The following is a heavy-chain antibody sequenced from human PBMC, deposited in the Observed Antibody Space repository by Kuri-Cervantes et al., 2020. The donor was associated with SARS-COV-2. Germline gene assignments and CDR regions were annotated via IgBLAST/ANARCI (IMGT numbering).Heavy chain of an antibody. V-gene: IGHV3-21*01. D-gene: IGHD3-22*01. CDR2: ISSSSSYI. CDR3: ARGDHYYDSSGYFGY. J-gene: IGHJ4*02. Sequence: ETLSLTCAASGFTFNSYGMHWVRQAPGKGLEWASSISSSSSYIYYADSVKGRFTISRDNAKNSLYLQMNSLRAEDTAVYYCARGDHYYDSSGYFGYWGQGTLVTVSS. CDR1: GFTFNSYG.